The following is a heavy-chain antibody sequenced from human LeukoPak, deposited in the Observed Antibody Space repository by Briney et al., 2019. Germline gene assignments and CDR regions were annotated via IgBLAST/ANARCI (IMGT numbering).Heavy chain of an antibody. CDR2: ISSSSSTI. V-gene: IGHV3-48*01. Sequence: GGSLRLSCAASGFMFNSYWMTWVRQAPGKGLEWVSYISSSSSTIYYADSVKGRFTISRDNAKNSLYLQMNSLRAEDTAVYYCARAKEVGYCSSTSCSLTFDYWGQGTLVTVSS. CDR1: GFMFNSYW. J-gene: IGHJ4*02. CDR3: ARAKEVGYCSSTSCSLTFDY. D-gene: IGHD2-2*01.